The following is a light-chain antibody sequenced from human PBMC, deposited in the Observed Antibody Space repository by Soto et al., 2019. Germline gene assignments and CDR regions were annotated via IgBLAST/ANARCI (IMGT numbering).Light chain of an antibody. Sequence: ELVLTQSPGTLSLSPGARATPSCRASQSVSSSYLAWHQQKPGQAPRLLIYGASSRATGIPDRFSGSGSGTDFTLTISRLEPEDFAVYYCKQYGSSLTFGKGKRLEIK. V-gene: IGKV3-20*01. J-gene: IGKJ5*01. CDR1: QSVSSSY. CDR3: KQYGSSLT. CDR2: GAS.